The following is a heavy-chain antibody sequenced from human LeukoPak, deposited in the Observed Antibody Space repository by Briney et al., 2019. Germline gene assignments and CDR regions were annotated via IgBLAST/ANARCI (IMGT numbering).Heavy chain of an antibody. CDR2: ISAYNGNT. Sequence: ASVKVSCKASGCTFTSYGISWVRQPPGQGLEWMGWISAYNGNTNYAQKLQGRVTMTTDTSTSTAYMELRSLRFDDTAVYYCARSNYYGSQSEYWGQGTLVAVSS. CDR3: ARSNYYGSQSEY. J-gene: IGHJ4*02. V-gene: IGHV1-18*01. CDR1: GCTFTSYG. D-gene: IGHD3-10*01.